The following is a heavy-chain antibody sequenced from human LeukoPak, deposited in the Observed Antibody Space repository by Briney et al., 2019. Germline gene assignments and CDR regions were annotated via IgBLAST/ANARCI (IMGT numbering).Heavy chain of an antibody. CDR1: GGSISSYY. D-gene: IGHD6-13*01. V-gene: IGHV4-4*07. CDR2: INTSGST. J-gene: IGHJ5*02. CDR3: ARVEYSSSWYAGSWFDP. Sequence: PSETLSLTCTASGGSISSYYWSWIRQPAGKGLEWIGRINTSGSTNYNPSPKSRVTISVDKSKNQFYMKMSSVTAADTAVYYCARVEYSSSWYAGSWFDPWGQGTLVTVSS.